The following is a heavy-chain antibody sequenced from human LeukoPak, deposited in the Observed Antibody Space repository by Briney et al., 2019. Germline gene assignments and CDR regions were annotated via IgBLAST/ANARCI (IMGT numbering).Heavy chain of an antibody. CDR1: GVTFSSYG. D-gene: IGHD6-19*01. Sequence: PGGSLRLSCAASGVTFSSYGMHWVRQAPGKGLEWVAVISYDGSNKYYADSVKGRFTISRDNSKNTLYLQMNSLRAEDTAVYYCAKDGIAVAGTGFDYWGPGTLVTVSS. CDR2: ISYDGSNK. CDR3: AKDGIAVAGTGFDY. J-gene: IGHJ4*02. V-gene: IGHV3-30*18.